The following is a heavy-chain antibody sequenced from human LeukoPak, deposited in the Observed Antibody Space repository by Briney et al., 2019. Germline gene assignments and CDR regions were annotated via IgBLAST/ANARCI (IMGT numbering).Heavy chain of an antibody. CDR1: GFTFSSYS. CDR2: ISSSSSYI. J-gene: IGHJ5*02. D-gene: IGHD3-22*01. Sequence: GGSLRLSCAASGFTFSSYSMNWVRQAPGKGLEWVSSISSSSSYIYYADSVKGRFTISRDNAKNTLYLQMNSLRAEDTAVYYCAKDHYYYDSSGYGSWGQGTLVTVSS. V-gene: IGHV3-21*04. CDR3: AKDHYYYDSSGYGS.